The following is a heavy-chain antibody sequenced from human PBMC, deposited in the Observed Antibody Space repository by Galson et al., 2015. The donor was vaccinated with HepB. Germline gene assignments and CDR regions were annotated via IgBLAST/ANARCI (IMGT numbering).Heavy chain of an antibody. CDR2: ISGSGCST. V-gene: IGHV3-23*01. Sequence: SLRLSCAASGFTFSNYDMTWVRQAPGKGPEWVSSISGSGCSTYYADTVKGRFTISRDNYKNTVYLQMNGLRAEDTALYYCALYHKVKAFEIWGQGTLVTVSS. CDR1: GFTFSNYD. D-gene: IGHD2-2*02. CDR3: ALYHKVKAFEI. J-gene: IGHJ4*02.